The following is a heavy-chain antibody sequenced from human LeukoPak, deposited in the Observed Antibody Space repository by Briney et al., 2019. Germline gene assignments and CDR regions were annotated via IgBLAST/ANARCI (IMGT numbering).Heavy chain of an antibody. J-gene: IGHJ4*02. CDR2: IKQDGSER. CDR1: GFAYTNYW. D-gene: IGHD3-16*01. CDR3: ARGSMHVYHLYTDY. Sequence: GGSLRLSCAASGFAYTNYWVSWFRQAPGQGLEWVASIKQDGSERYYVDSVKGRFTISRDNAKNSLFLQLSSLRVEDTAVYYCARGSMHVYHLYTDYWGQGTLVTVSS. V-gene: IGHV3-7*01.